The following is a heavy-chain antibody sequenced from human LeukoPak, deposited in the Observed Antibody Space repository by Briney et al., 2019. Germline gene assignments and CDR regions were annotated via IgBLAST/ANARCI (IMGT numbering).Heavy chain of an antibody. CDR1: GGTFSSYA. Sequence: ASVKVSCKASGGTFSSYAISWVRQAPGQGLEWMGGIIPIFGTANYAQKFQGRVTMTRDTSTNTAYMELGSLTSDDTAVYYCARGSSGYYYSPDYWGQGTLVTVSS. J-gene: IGHJ4*02. V-gene: IGHV1-69*05. D-gene: IGHD3-22*01. CDR2: IIPIFGTA. CDR3: ARGSSGYYYSPDY.